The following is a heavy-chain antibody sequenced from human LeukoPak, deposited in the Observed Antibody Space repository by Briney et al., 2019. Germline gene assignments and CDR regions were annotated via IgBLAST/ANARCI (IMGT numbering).Heavy chain of an antibody. V-gene: IGHV1-46*01. CDR1: GYTFTSHD. CDR2: INPSGGST. J-gene: IGHJ5*02. Sequence: GASVMVSCKASGYTFTSHDINWVRQATGQGLEWMGIINPSGGSTSYAQKFQGRVTMTRDTSTSTVYMELSSLRSDDTAVYYCARDLSGSYDNWFDPWGQGTLVTVSS. D-gene: IGHD1-26*01. CDR3: ARDLSGSYDNWFDP.